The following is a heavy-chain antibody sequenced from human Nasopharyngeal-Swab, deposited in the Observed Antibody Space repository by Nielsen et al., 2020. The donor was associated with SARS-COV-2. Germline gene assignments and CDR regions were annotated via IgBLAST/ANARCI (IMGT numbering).Heavy chain of an antibody. D-gene: IGHD6-13*01. CDR1: GFTFDEYA. CDR3: VRGRGIAAAGKPYYFDY. J-gene: IGHJ4*02. V-gene: IGHV3-9*01. Sequence: SLKISCAASGFTFDEYAMHWVRQTPGKGPEWVSGISWHSGDIVYTDSVKGRFTISRDNAKSSLYLQMNSLRAEDSALYYCVRGRGIAAAGKPYYFDYWGQGTLATVSS. CDR2: ISWHSGDI.